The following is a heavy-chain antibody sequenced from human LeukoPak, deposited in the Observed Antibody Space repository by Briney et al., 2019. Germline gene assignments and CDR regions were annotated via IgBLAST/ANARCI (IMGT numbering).Heavy chain of an antibody. CDR2: IYHSGTT. J-gene: IGHJ5*02. D-gene: IGHD1-26*01. CDR3: ARVVEFSNYWFDP. Sequence: PSETLSLTCAVSDGSISSNNWWSWVRQPPGKGLEWIGEIYHSGTTDYNPSLKSRVTISVDKSKNQFSLKLSSVTAADTAVYYCARVVEFSNYWFDPWGHGTLVTVSS. CDR1: DGSISSNNW. V-gene: IGHV4-4*02.